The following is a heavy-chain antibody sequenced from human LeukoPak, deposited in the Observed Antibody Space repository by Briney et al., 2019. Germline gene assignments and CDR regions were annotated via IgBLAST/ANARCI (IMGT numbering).Heavy chain of an antibody. CDR3: ARATVVTPWCFDL. D-gene: IGHD4-23*01. CDR1: GGSISSYSDY. Sequence: PSETLSLTCTVSGGSISSYSDYWAWIRQAPGKGLEWIGSIHYTGPTYYNPSLQSRVTISVDTSKNQFSLKLSSVTAADTAVYYCARATVVTPWCFDLWGRGTLDTVSS. V-gene: IGHV4-39*07. J-gene: IGHJ2*01. CDR2: IHYTGPT.